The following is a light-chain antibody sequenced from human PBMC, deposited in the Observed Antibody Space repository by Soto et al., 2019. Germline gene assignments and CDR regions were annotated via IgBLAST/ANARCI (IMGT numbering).Light chain of an antibody. Sequence: QSVLTQPPSVSVAPGQRVTISCTGSSSNIGAGYDVHWYQHLPGTVPRLVIYDNNIRPSGVPDRFSGSKSDTSASLAITGLQAEDEADYYCQSYDSSVTAVLFGGGTKLTVL. CDR3: QSYDSSVTAVL. V-gene: IGLV1-40*01. CDR2: DNN. CDR1: SSNIGAGYD. J-gene: IGLJ2*01.